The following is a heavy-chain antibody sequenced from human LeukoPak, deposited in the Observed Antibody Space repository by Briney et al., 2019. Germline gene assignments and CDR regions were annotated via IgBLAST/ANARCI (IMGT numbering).Heavy chain of an antibody. D-gene: IGHD3-22*01. CDR2: INPNSGGT. CDR3: ARVGLPLYYYDSSGYYPPGNWFDP. Sequence: GASVKVSCKASGYTFTGYYMHWVRQAPGQGLEWMGWINPNSGGTNYARKFQGRVTMTRDTSISTAYMELSRLRSDDTAVYYCARVGLPLYYYDSSGYYPPGNWFDPWGQGTLVTVSS. J-gene: IGHJ5*02. V-gene: IGHV1-2*02. CDR1: GYTFTGYY.